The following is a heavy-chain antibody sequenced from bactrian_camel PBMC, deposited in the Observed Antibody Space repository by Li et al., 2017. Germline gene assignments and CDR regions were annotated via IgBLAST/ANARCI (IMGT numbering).Heavy chain of an antibody. V-gene: IGHV3S25*01. Sequence: QLVESGGGSVQAGGSLRLSCAASGYTDNINWVGWFRQAPGKEVEWVSTINSDGTTYYAAAVRGRFTISQDNAKNAVYLEMTRLKPDDTAMYYCAAATRGGVVGNRFAPNEYWGEGTQVTVS. CDR1: GYTDNINW. D-gene: IGHD2*01. CDR2: INSDGTT. J-gene: IGHJ4*01. CDR3: AAATRGGVVGNRFAPNEY.